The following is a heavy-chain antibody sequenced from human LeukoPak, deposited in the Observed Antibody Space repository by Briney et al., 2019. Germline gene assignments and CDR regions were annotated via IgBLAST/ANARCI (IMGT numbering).Heavy chain of an antibody. CDR3: TTAPRGWELLLIDY. CDR2: IKSKTDGGTT. CDR1: GFTFSNAW. V-gene: IGHV3-15*01. D-gene: IGHD1-26*01. J-gene: IGHJ4*02. Sequence: GGSLRLSCAASGFTFSNAWMSWVRQAPGKGLEWVGRIKSKTDGGTTDYAAPVKGRFTISRDDSKNTLYLQMNSLKTEDTAVYYCTTAPRGWELLLIDYWGQGTLVTVSS.